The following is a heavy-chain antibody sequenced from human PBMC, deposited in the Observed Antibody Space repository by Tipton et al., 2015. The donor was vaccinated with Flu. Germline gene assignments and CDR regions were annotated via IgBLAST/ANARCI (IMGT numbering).Heavy chain of an antibody. J-gene: IGHJ4*02. CDR3: ARGRITMVRGVIIKGDFDY. CDR1: GGSFSGYY. Sequence: TLSLTCAVYGGSFSGYYWSWIRQPPGKGLEWIGEINHSGSTNYNPSLESRVTISVDTSKNQFSLKLSSVTAADTAVYYCARGRITMVRGVIIKGDFDYWGQGTLVTVSS. D-gene: IGHD3-10*01. CDR2: INHSGST. V-gene: IGHV4-34*01.